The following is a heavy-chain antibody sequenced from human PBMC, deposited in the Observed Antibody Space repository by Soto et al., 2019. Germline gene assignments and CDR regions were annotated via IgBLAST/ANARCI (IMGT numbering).Heavy chain of an antibody. D-gene: IGHD1-1*01. V-gene: IGHV4-4*07. CDR2: IYATGTT. CDR3: VRDGTKTLRDWFDP. Sequence: XETLSVTWTVSGASISGFYWSWIRKSAGKGLEWIGRIYATGTTDYNPSLKSRVMMSVDTSKKQFSLKLRSVTAADAAVYYCVRDGTKTLRDWFDPWGQGISVTVSS. CDR1: GASISGFY. J-gene: IGHJ5*02.